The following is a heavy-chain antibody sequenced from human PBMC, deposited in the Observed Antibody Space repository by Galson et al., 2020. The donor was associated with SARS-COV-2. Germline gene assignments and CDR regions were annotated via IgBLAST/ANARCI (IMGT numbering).Heavy chain of an antibody. D-gene: IGHD2-2*03. CDR2: VTTRGETN. J-gene: IGHJ4*02. CDR1: GFTFSRRA. V-gene: IGHV3-23*01. Sequence: GGSLRLSCAVFGFTFSRRAFSWVRQAPGKGLEWVASVTTRGETNYNAASMKGRFTISRDNSRDTLHLQMDNVRVDDTAVYYCETAGYSYWGQGTLVTVSS. CDR3: ETAGYSY.